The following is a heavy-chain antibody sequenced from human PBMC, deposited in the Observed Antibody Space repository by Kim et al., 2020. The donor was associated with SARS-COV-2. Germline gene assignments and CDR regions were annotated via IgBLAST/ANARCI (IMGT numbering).Heavy chain of an antibody. V-gene: IGHV4-39*01. J-gene: IGHJ3*02. D-gene: IGHD3-3*01. Sequence: SETLSLTCTVSGGSISSSSYYWGWIRQPPGKGLEWIGSIYYSGSTYYNPSLKSRVTISVDTSKNQFSLKLSSVTAADTAVYYCARSLGAGPSTIFGVVIMPAAFDSWGQGTMVTVSS. CDR3: ARSLGAGPSTIFGVVIMPAAFDS. CDR1: GGSISSSSYY. CDR2: IYYSGST.